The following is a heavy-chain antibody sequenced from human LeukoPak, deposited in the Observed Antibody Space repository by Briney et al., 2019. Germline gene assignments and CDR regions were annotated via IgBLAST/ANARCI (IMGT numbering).Heavy chain of an antibody. J-gene: IGHJ6*03. Sequence: GGSLRLSCAASGFTFSSFDMRWVRQPTGQGLEWVSTIGTASDTYYPGSVEGRFTLSRDNAKNSLYLQMNSLTAGDTAVYYCARGPPRGKYYYMDVWGKGTTVTVSS. CDR3: ARGPPRGKYYYMDV. CDR1: GFTFSSFD. CDR2: IGTASDT. D-gene: IGHD1-1*01. V-gene: IGHV3-13*01.